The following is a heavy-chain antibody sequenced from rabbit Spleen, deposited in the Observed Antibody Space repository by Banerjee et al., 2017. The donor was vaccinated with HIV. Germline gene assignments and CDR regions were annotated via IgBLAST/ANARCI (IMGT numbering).Heavy chain of an antibody. CDR3: ARDLHSYDDSKL. CDR1: GFTLSSYY. Sequence: QELVESGGGLVQPGGSLKLSCTASGFTLSSYYMNWVRQAPGKGLEWIGYIDPVFGITYYANWVNGRFSISRENAQNTVFLQMTSLTAADTATYFCARDLHSYDDSKLWGQGTLVTVS. CDR2: IDPVFGIT. V-gene: IGHV1S7*01. D-gene: IGHD2-1*01. J-gene: IGHJ4*01.